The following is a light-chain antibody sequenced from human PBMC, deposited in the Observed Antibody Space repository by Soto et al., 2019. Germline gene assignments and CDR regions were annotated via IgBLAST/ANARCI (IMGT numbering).Light chain of an antibody. CDR1: SGHSSYA. CDR3: QTWGTGIRV. Sequence: VLTQSPSASASLGASVKLTCTLSSGHSSYAIAWHQQQPEKGPRYLMNVNSDGSHSKGDGIPDRFSGSSSGAERYLTISRLQSEDEADYYCQTWGTGIRVFGGGTKVTVL. J-gene: IGLJ3*02. CDR2: VNSDGSH. V-gene: IGLV4-69*01.